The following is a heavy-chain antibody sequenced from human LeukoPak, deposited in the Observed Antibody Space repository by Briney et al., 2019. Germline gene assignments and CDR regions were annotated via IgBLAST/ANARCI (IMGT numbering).Heavy chain of an antibody. CDR2: ISYDGSNK. CDR3: AKDSDGYCSGGSCPPGPFDY. J-gene: IGHJ4*02. D-gene: IGHD2-15*01. V-gene: IGHV3-30*18. CDR1: GFTFSSYG. Sequence: GRSLRLSCAASGFTFSSYGMHWVRQAPGKGLEWVAVISYDGSNKYYADSVKGRFTISRDNSKNTLYLQMNSLRAEDTAVYYCAKDSDGYCSGGSCPPGPFDYWGQGTLVTVSS.